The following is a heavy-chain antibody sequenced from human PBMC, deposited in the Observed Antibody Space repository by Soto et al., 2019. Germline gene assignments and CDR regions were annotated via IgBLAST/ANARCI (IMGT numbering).Heavy chain of an antibody. CDR1: GFSSTTYA. D-gene: IGHD6-13*01. V-gene: IGHV1-18*01. Sequence: ASVKVSCKASGFSSTTYAFSWVRRAPGQGLEWMGLISADSGEPRYAQKFQGRVAMNTDTSTRTAYMELRGLTSEETAVYYCGVSAGLGFWGQGTRVTVSS. J-gene: IGHJ4*02. CDR2: ISADSGEP. CDR3: GVSAGLGF.